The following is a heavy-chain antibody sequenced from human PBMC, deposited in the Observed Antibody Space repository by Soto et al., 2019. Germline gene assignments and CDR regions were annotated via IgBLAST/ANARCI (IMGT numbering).Heavy chain of an antibody. J-gene: IGHJ2*01. D-gene: IGHD4-4*01. V-gene: IGHV4-30-4*01. CDR1: GGSISSGDYY. Sequence: QVQLQESGPGLVKPSQTLSLTCTVSGGSISSGDYYWSWIRQPPGKGLEWLGYIYYSGSTYYNPSLKSRVTISVDTSKNQFSLKLSSVTAADTALYYCARVDGGNSVYFDLWGRGTLVTVSS. CDR2: IYYSGST. CDR3: ARVDGGNSVYFDL.